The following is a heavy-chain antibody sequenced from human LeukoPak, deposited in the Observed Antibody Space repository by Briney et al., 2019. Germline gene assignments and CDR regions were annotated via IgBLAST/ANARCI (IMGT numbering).Heavy chain of an antibody. D-gene: IGHD6-13*01. Sequence: PGGSLRLSCAASGFTFSSYSMSWVRQAPGKELEWVSSISSSSSYIYYADSVKGRFTISRDNAKNSLYLQMNSLRAEDTAVYYCARFSSSSINYWGQGTLVTVSS. V-gene: IGHV3-21*01. CDR3: ARFSSSSINY. J-gene: IGHJ4*02. CDR1: GFTFSSYS. CDR2: ISSSSSYI.